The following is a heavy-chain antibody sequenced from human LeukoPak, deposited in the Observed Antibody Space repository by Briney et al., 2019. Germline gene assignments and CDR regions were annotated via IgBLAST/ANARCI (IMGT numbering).Heavy chain of an antibody. Sequence: PSETLSLTCTVSGGSISSGDYYWSWIRQPPGKGLEWIGYIYYSGSTYYNPSLKSRVTISVDTSKNQFSLKLSSVTAADTAVYYCARDPESSDYDILTGYYRDYGMDVWGQGTTVTVSS. V-gene: IGHV4-30-4*01. D-gene: IGHD3-9*01. CDR2: IYYSGST. CDR1: GGSISSGDYY. J-gene: IGHJ6*02. CDR3: ARDPESSDYDILTGYYRDYGMDV.